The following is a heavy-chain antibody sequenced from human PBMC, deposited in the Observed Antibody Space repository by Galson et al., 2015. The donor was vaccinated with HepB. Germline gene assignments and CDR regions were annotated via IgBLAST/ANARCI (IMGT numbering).Heavy chain of an antibody. CDR2: IWYDGSNK. V-gene: IGHV3-33*01. Sequence: FLRLSCAASGFTFSSYGMHWVRQAPGKGLEWVAVIWYDGSNKYYADSVKGRFTISRDNSKNTLYLQMNSLRAEDTAVYYCAREMATTSVYYYGMDVWGQGTTVTVSS. CDR1: GFTFSSYG. CDR3: AREMATTSVYYYGMDV. J-gene: IGHJ6*02. D-gene: IGHD5-24*01.